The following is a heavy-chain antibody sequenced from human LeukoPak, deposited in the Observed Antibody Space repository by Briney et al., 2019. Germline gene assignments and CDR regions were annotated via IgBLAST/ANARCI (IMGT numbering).Heavy chain of an antibody. V-gene: IGHV1-8*01. CDR2: MNPNSGNT. Sequence: ASVKVSCKASGYTFTSYDINWVRQATGQGLEWLGWMNPNSGNTGYAQKFQGRVTMTSDTSIDTAYMELSSLRSEDTAVYYCATELRWKEYWGQGTLVTASS. CDR3: ATELRWKEY. D-gene: IGHD4-23*01. CDR1: GYTFTSYD. J-gene: IGHJ4*02.